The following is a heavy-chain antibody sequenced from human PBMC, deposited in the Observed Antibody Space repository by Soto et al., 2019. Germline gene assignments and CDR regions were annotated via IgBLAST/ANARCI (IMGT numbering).Heavy chain of an antibody. J-gene: IGHJ5*02. CDR3: GSIAVAEGFDP. V-gene: IGHV3-53*02. CDR1: GFNVSYNY. CDR2: IFYGGTT. D-gene: IGHD6-19*01. Sequence: EVQLVETGGGLVQPGRSLRLSCAASGFNVSYNYISWVRQPPGQGLEWVSVIFYGGTTYYAESVKGRFTISRDNSKNMVYLQMNSLRVEDTAVYYCGSIAVAEGFDPWGQGTLVTVSS.